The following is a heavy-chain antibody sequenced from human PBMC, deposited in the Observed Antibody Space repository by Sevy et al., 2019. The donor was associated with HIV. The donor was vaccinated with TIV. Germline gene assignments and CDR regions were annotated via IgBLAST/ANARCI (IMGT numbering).Heavy chain of an antibody. V-gene: IGHV4-59*01. CDR3: ARDGPEGWENTHAFDI. Sequence: SETLSLTCTVSGGSISSYYWSWIRQPPGKGLEWIGYIYYSGSTNYNPSLKSRVTISVDTSKNQFSLKLSSVTAADTAVYYCARDGPEGWENTHAFDIWGQGTMVTVSS. CDR1: GGSISSYY. D-gene: IGHD1-26*01. J-gene: IGHJ3*02. CDR2: IYYSGST.